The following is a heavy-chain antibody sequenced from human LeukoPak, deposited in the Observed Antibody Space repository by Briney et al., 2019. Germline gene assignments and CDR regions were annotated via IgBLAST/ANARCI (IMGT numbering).Heavy chain of an antibody. CDR2: INHSGST. J-gene: IGHJ2*01. V-gene: IGHV4-34*01. Sequence: SETLSLTCAVYGGSFSGYYWSWIRQPPGKGLEWIGEINHSGSTNYNPSLKSRVTISVDTSKNQFSLKLSSVTAADTAVYYCARLEGYWYFDLWGRGTLVTVSS. CDR1: GGSFSGYY. CDR3: ARLEGYWYFDL.